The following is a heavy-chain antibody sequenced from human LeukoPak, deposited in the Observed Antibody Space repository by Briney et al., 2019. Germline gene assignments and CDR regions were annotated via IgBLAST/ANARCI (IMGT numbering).Heavy chain of an antibody. Sequence: PGGSLRLSCAASGFTFSSYGMHWVRQAPGKGLEWVAVISYDGSNKYYADSVKGRFTISRDNSKNTLYLQMNSLRAEDTAVYYCANSNAIWSGYYYFDYWGQGTLVTVSS. CDR1: GFTFSSYG. CDR2: ISYDGSNK. D-gene: IGHD3-3*01. J-gene: IGHJ4*02. CDR3: ANSNAIWSGYYYFDY. V-gene: IGHV3-30*18.